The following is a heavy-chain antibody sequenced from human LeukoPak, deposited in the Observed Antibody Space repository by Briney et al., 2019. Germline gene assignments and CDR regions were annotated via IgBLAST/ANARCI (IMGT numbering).Heavy chain of an antibody. J-gene: IGHJ6*02. Sequence: GGSLRLSCAASGFTFNYFWMHWVRQGPGKGLVWVSRINSDGSSTRYADSVKGRFTISRDNAKNTLYLQMNSLRAEDTAVYYCARGSYSHYGMDVWGQGTTVTVSS. CDR3: ARGSYSHYGMDV. CDR2: INSDGSST. D-gene: IGHD1-26*01. CDR1: GFTFNYFW. V-gene: IGHV3-74*01.